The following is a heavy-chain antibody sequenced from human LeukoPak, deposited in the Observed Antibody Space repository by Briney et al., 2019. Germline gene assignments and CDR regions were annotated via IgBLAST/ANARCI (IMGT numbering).Heavy chain of an antibody. Sequence: GGSLRLSCAASGFTFSRYWMHWVRQAPGKGLMWVSRISPDGSTTLYADSVKGRFTISRDNAKNTLYLQMNSLRAEDTAVHYCARELNYGSLDYWGQGTLVTVSS. CDR1: GFTFSRYW. D-gene: IGHD4-17*01. J-gene: IGHJ4*02. CDR2: ISPDGSTT. CDR3: ARELNYGSLDY. V-gene: IGHV3-74*03.